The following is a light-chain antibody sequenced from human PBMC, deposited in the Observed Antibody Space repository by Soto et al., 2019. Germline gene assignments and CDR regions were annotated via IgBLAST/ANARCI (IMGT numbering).Light chain of an antibody. CDR1: QSISNW. V-gene: IGKV1-5*03. J-gene: IGKJ1*01. CDR2: KAS. CDR3: PLYTCYSDA. Sequence: DIQMTQSPSTLPASVGDRVTITCRASQSISNWLAWYQQKPGKAPKLLIYKASTLKSGVPSRFSGSGSGTEFTLTIIFLQPDDFAPYYCPLYTCYSDASAQGTKLDI.